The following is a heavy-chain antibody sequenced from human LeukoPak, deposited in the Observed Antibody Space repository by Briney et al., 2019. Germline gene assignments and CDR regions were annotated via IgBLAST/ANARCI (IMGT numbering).Heavy chain of an antibody. Sequence: SETLSLTCTVSGGSISSSSYYWGWIRQPPGKGLEWIGSIYYSGSTYYNPSLKSRVIIPIDTSKNQFSLRLSSVTAADTAVYYCARVYRKDVYNFDGFDIWGQGTMVTVS. CDR1: GGSISSSSYY. V-gene: IGHV4-39*07. J-gene: IGHJ3*02. CDR2: IYYSGST. D-gene: IGHD5-24*01. CDR3: ARVYRKDVYNFDGFDI.